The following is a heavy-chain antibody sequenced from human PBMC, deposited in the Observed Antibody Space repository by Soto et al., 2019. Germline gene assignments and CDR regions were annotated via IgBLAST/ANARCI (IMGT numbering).Heavy chain of an antibody. CDR2: IIPILGIA. CDR1: GGTFSSYT. D-gene: IGHD1-26*01. J-gene: IGHJ6*03. Sequence: SVKVSCKASGGTFSSYTISWVRQAPGQGLEWMGRIIPILGIANYAQKFQGRVTITADKSTSTAYMELSSLRSEDTAVYYCAREKGRTYYYYYYMDVWGKGTTVTVSS. CDR3: AREKGRTYYYYYYMDV. V-gene: IGHV1-69*04.